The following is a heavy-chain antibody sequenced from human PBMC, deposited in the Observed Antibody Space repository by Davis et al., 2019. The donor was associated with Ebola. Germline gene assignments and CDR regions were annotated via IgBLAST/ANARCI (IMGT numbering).Heavy chain of an antibody. D-gene: IGHD5-24*01. Sequence: GESLKISCTASGFTFGDYAMGWVRQAPGKGLEWVGFIRSKAYGGTTEYAASVKGRFTISRDDSKSIAYLQMNSLKTEDTAVYYCTRDTRETRWLQFIADYWGQGTLVTVSS. J-gene: IGHJ4*02. CDR3: TRDTRETRWLQFIADY. V-gene: IGHV3-49*04. CDR1: GFTFGDYA. CDR2: IRSKAYGGTT.